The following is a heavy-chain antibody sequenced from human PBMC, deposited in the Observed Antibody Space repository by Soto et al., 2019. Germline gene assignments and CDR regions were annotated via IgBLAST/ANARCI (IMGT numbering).Heavy chain of an antibody. V-gene: IGHV1-69*06. Sequence: VASVKVSCKASGGTFSSYAISWVRQAPGQGLEWMGGIIPIFGTANYAQKFQGRVTITADKSASTAYMELSSLRSEDTAVYYCAREATSDAFDIWGERTMVTV. D-gene: IGHD2-2*01. CDR3: AREATSDAFDI. J-gene: IGHJ3*02. CDR2: IIPIFGTA. CDR1: GGTFSSYA.